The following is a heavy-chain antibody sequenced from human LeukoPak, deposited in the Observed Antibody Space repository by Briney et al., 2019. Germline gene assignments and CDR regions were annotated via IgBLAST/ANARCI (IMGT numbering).Heavy chain of an antibody. CDR2: INPNNGGT. V-gene: IGHV1-2*02. CDR1: GGTFSRYA. D-gene: IGHD2-2*01. Sequence: ASVKVSCKASGGTFSRYATSWVRQAPGQGLEWMGWINPNNGGTNYAQKFHGRVTMTRDTSITTAYMELNRLTSDDTAVFYCARELGFCSSSSCPLYHYWGQGTLVTVSS. J-gene: IGHJ4*02. CDR3: ARELGFCSSSSCPLYHY.